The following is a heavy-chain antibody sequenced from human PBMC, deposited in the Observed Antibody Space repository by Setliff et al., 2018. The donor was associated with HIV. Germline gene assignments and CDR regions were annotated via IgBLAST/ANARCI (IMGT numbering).Heavy chain of an antibody. CDR1: GGSISSGSYY. J-gene: IGHJ5*02. CDR2: VYASGTT. Sequence: LSLTCTVSGGSISSGSYYWTWMRQSAGKGLEWIGRVYASGTTNYNPSLKSRVTISMDSSQNQFSRNLTSVTAADTAVYYCARSRTILSFDPWGQGAQVTVSS. D-gene: IGHD2-15*01. V-gene: IGHV4-61*02. CDR3: ARSRTILSFDP.